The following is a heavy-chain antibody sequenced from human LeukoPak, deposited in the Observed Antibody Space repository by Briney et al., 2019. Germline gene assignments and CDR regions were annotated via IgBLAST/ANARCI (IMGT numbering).Heavy chain of an antibody. D-gene: IGHD2-15*01. CDR3: ARHARGYCSGGSCYPDNAFDI. J-gene: IGHJ3*02. V-gene: IGHV4-59*08. CDR2: IYYSGST. CDR1: GGSISSYY. Sequence: SETLSLTCTVSGGSISSYYWSWIRQPPGKGLEWIGYIYYSGSTNYNPSLKSRVTISVDTSKNQFSLKLSSVTAADTAVYYCARHARGYCSGGSCYPDNAFDIWGQGTMVTVSS.